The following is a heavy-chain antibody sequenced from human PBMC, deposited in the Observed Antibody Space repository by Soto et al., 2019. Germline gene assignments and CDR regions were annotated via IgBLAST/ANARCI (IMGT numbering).Heavy chain of an antibody. D-gene: IGHD6-6*01. CDR2: ISWNSGSI. Sequence: GGSLRLSCAASGFTFDDYAMHWVRQAPGKGLEWVSGISWNSGSIGYADSVKGRFTISRDNAKNSLYLQMNSLRAEDTALYYCSKDVISSPLRAFDFWGQGTMVTGSS. V-gene: IGHV3-9*01. CDR3: SKDVISSPLRAFDF. J-gene: IGHJ3*01. CDR1: GFTFDDYA.